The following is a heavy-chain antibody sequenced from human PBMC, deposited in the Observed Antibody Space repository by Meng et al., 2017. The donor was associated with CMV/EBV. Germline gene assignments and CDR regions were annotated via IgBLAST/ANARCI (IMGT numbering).Heavy chain of an antibody. V-gene: IGHV1-2*02. J-gene: IGHJ2*01. CDR3: ATYIGNYINWYFDL. CDR1: GYTFTGYY. Sequence: VQQVQSGACGQEPWTSVKVSHKASGYTFTGYYMHWVRQVPGHGLEWMGWINPTSGGTNNAQKFQGRVTMTRDTSISTADMELSRLRSDDTAVYYCATYIGNYINWYFDLWGRGTLVTVSS. CDR2: INPTSGGT. D-gene: IGHD1-7*01.